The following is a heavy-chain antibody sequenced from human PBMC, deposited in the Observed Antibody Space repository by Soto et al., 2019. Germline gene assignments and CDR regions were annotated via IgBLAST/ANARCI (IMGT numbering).Heavy chain of an antibody. J-gene: IGHJ4*02. CDR2: INQDGSEK. V-gene: IGHV3-7*04. CDR3: SGGVGDAF. D-gene: IGHD1-26*01. CDR1: ESTVSRDW. Sequence: EVHLVESGGGLVQTGGSLRLSCAIFESTVSRDWMNWVRQAQGKGLEWVAHINQDGSEKYYVDSVKGRFTISRDNAKKSLYPQMNSLRPADTAMYYCSGGVGDAFWGQGTLGTVSS.